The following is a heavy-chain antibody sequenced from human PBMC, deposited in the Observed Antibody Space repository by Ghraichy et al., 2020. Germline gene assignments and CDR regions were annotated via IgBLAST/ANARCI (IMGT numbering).Heavy chain of an antibody. J-gene: IGHJ4*02. D-gene: IGHD5-12*01. Sequence: GGSLRLSCAASGFTFSSYAMSWVRQAPGKGLEWVSAISGSGGSTYYADSVKGRFTISRDNSKNTLYLQMNSLRAEDTAVYYCAKDFDVRYSGYEGLFDYWGQGTLVTVSS. CDR3: AKDFDVRYSGYEGLFDY. CDR2: ISGSGGST. V-gene: IGHV3-23*01. CDR1: GFTFSSYA.